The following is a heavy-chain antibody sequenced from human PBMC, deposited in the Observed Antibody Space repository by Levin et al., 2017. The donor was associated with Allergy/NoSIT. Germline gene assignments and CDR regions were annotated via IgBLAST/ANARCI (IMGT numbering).Heavy chain of an antibody. J-gene: IGHJ4*02. CDR3: AREAPGYTWNDGGEVY. CDR1: GFTFSSYW. CDR2: IKQDGSEK. V-gene: IGHV3-7*04. Sequence: PGGSLRLSCAASGFTFSSYWMSWVRQAPGKGLEWVANIKQDGSEKYYVDSVKGRFTISRDNAKNSLYLQMNSLRAEDTAVYYCAREAPGYTWNDGGEVYWGQGTLVTVSS. D-gene: IGHD1-1*01.